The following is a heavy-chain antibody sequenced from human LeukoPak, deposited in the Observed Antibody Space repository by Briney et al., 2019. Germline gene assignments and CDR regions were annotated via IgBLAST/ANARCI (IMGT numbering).Heavy chain of an antibody. CDR3: ARDLYYDNSGYDY. D-gene: IGHD3-22*01. V-gene: IGHV3-64*01. CDR2: ISSNGGST. CDR1: GFTFSNYA. J-gene: IGHJ4*02. Sequence: GGSLRLSCAASGFTFSNYAMHWVRQAPGKGLEYVSAISSNGGSTYYANSVKGRFTISRDNSKNTLYLQMGSLRAEDMAVYYCARDLYYDNSGYDYWGQGTLVTVSS.